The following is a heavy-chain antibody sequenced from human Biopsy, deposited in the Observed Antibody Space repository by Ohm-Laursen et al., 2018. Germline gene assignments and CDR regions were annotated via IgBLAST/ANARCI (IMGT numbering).Heavy chain of an antibody. CDR1: GFRFSSYS. CDR2: ISSGSSPI. Sequence: SLRPSCAASGFRFSSYSMNWVRQAPGKGLEWVSFISSGSSPIYYVDSVKGRFTISRDDAKNSLYLQMNSLRAEDTAVYYCARGRTGGWGQGTLATVSS. J-gene: IGHJ4*02. D-gene: IGHD1/OR15-1a*01. CDR3: ARGRTGG. V-gene: IGHV3-48*01.